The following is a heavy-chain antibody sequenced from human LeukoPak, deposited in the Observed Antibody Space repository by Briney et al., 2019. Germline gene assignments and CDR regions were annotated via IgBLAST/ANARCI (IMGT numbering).Heavy chain of an antibody. V-gene: IGHV4-39*07. J-gene: IGHJ6*03. CDR2: IYYSGST. Sequence: SETLSLTCTVSGGSISSSSYYWGWIRQPPGKGLEWIGSIYYSGSTNYNPSLKSRVTISVDTSKNQFSLKLSSVTAADTAVYYCARNGGTRTRRNYYYYYMDVWGKGTTVTISS. D-gene: IGHD1/OR15-1a*01. CDR1: GGSISSSSYY. CDR3: ARNGGTRTRRNYYYYYMDV.